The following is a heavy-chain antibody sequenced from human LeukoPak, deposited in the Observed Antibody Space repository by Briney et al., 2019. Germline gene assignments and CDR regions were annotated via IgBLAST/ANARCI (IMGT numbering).Heavy chain of an antibody. J-gene: IGHJ4*02. D-gene: IGHD2-21*02. CDR1: GLTFSSHG. Sequence: PGRSLRLSCAASGLTFSSHGMNWVRQAPGKGLEWVAVIWYDGSNKYYADSVKGRFTISRDNSKNTLYLQMNSLRDEDTAMYYCARWGDGKRFDYWGQGTLVTVSS. V-gene: IGHV3-33*01. CDR3: ARWGDGKRFDY. CDR2: IWYDGSNK.